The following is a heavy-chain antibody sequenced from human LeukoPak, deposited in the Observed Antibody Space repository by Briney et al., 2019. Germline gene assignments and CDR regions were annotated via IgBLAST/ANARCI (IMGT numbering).Heavy chain of an antibody. CDR3: ARDRTDSSGYYYYFDY. J-gene: IGHJ4*02. CDR2: IHYGGST. V-gene: IGHV4-30-4*01. CDR1: GGSISSGDYY. Sequence: SQTLSLTCTVSGGSISSGDYYWSWIRQPPGKGLEWIGYIHYGGSTYYNPSLKSRVTISVDTSKNQFSLKLSSVTAADTAVYYCARDRTDSSGYYYYFDYWGQGTLVTVSS. D-gene: IGHD3-22*01.